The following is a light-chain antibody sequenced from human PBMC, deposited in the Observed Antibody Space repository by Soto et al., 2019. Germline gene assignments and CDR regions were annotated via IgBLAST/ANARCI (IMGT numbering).Light chain of an antibody. J-gene: IGLJ2*01. Sequence: QSVLSQPPSASGTPGQRVTISCSGSSSNVGSNTVSWYQRLPGTAPNLLIYSDNQRPSGVPDRFSGSKSGTSASLAISGLQSEHEADYYCAAWDDSLNVVVFGGGTKLTVL. CDR1: SSNVGSNT. CDR3: AAWDDSLNVVV. CDR2: SDN. V-gene: IGLV1-44*01.